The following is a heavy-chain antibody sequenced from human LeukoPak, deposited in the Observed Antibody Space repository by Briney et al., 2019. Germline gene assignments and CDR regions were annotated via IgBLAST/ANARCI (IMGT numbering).Heavy chain of an antibody. V-gene: IGHV4-39*01. J-gene: IGHJ2*01. CDR1: GGSISSSTSY. D-gene: IGHD3-16*01. CDR2: IYYSEST. Sequence: SETLSLTCTVSGGSISSSTSYWGWIRQPPGKGLEWIGIIYYSESTYYNPSLKSRVTISVDTSKNQFSLKLSSVTAADTAVYYCARLGGYEMALNYWYFALWGRGTLVTVSS. CDR3: ARLGGYEMALNYWYFAL.